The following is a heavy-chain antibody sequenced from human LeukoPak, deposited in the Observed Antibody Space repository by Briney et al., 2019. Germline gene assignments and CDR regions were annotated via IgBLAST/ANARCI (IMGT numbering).Heavy chain of an antibody. J-gene: IGHJ6*02. V-gene: IGHV4-34*01. D-gene: IGHD5-12*01. CDR2: INHSGST. CDR1: GGSFSGYY. CDR3: ARGTHSGKATAMGYYYYGMDV. Sequence: SETLSLTCAVYGGSFSGYYWSWIRQPPGKGLEWIGEINHSGSTNYNPSLKSRVTISVDTSKNQFSLKLSSVTAADTAVYYCARGTHSGKATAMGYYYYGMDVWGQGTTVTVSS.